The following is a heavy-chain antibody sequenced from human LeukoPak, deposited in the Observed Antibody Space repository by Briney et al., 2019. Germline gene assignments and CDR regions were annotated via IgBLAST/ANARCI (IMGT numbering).Heavy chain of an antibody. CDR1: GGSFSGYY. CDR3: ARVKQPAYCSSTSCYRDIKYFQH. J-gene: IGHJ1*01. V-gene: IGHV4-34*01. CDR2: INHSGST. Sequence: PSETLSLTCAVYGGSFSGYYWSWIRQPPGKGLEWIGEINHSGSTNYNPSLKSRDTISVDTSKNQFSLKLSSVTAADTAVYYCARVKQPAYCSSTSCYRDIKYFQHWGQGTLVTVSS. D-gene: IGHD2-2*02.